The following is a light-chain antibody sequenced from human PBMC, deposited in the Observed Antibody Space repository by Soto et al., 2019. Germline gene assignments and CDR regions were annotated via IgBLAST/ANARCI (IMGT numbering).Light chain of an antibody. CDR2: DAS. V-gene: IGKV1-33*01. J-gene: IGKJ4*01. CDR1: QDINNY. CDR3: QQYDNLPLT. Sequence: DLQMTQSPSSLSASVGDIVTITCQASQDINNYLNWYQQKPGKAPKLLIYDASDLETGVPSRFSGSGSGTDFTFTINSLQPEDIATYYCQQYDNLPLTFGGGTKVDIK.